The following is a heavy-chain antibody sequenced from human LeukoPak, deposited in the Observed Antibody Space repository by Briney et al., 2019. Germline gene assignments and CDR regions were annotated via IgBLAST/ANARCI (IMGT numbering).Heavy chain of an antibody. J-gene: IGHJ4*02. CDR3: AGTSNYDFWSGYYTDYFDY. Sequence: ASVKVSCKASGYTFTGYYMHWVRQAPGQGLEWMGWINPNSGGTNYAQKFQGRVTMTRDTSISTAYMELSRLRSDDTAVYYCAGTSNYDFWSGYYTDYFDYWGQGTPVTVSS. CDR2: INPNSGGT. CDR1: GYTFTGYY. D-gene: IGHD3-3*01. V-gene: IGHV1-2*02.